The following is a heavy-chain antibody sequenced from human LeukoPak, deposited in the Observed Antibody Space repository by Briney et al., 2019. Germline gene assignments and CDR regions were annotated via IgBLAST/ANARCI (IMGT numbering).Heavy chain of an antibody. CDR1: GGSISSSSYY. V-gene: IGHV4-39*01. CDR2: IYYSGST. Sequence: SETLSLTCTVSGGSISSSSYYWGWIRQPPGKGLEWIGSIYYSGSTYYNPSLKSRVTLSVDTSKNQFSLKMSSVAAADTGVYYRANSSNHGGNSGYFDFWGQGTLVTVSS. J-gene: IGHJ4*02. CDR3: ANSSNHGGNSGYFDF. D-gene: IGHD4-23*01.